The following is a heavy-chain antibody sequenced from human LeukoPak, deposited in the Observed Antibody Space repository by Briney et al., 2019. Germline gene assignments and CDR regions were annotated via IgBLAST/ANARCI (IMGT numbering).Heavy chain of an antibody. CDR2: INHSGST. Sequence: PSEALSLTCADYGGSFSGYYWSWIRQPPGKGLEWIGEINHSGSTNYNPSLKSRVTISVDTSKNQFSLKLSSVTAADTAVYYCAAVTETYYYYYMDVWGKGTTVTVSS. D-gene: IGHD1-20*01. J-gene: IGHJ6*03. V-gene: IGHV4-34*01. CDR1: GGSFSGYY. CDR3: AAVTETYYYYYMDV.